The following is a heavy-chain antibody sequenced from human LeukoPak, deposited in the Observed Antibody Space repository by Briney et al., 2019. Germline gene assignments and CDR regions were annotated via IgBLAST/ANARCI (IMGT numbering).Heavy chain of an antibody. CDR2: IRSKVYGGTP. CDR1: GFTFGDYA. V-gene: IGHV3-49*04. CDR3: TRDQTPYY. J-gene: IGHJ4*02. Sequence: PGRSLRLSCTASGFTFGDYAMTWVRQAPGKWLEWVGFIRSKVYGGTPEYAASVKGRFTISRDDSKGVAYLQMNSLKTEDTAVYYCTRDQTPYYWGQGTLVTVSS.